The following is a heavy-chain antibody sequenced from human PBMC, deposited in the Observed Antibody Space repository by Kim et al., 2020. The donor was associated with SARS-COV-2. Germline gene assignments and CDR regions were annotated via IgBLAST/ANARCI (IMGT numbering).Heavy chain of an antibody. J-gene: IGHJ5*02. D-gene: IGHD3-10*01. V-gene: IGHV3-23*01. Sequence: GGSLRLSCAASGFIFSSYAMSWVRQAAGKGLEWVSGISGSGGSIYYADSVKGRFTISRDNSKNMLYLQLNSLRADDTAIYYCAQDPPRYGSGTRFDPWGQGTQVTVAS. CDR2: ISGSGGSI. CDR3: AQDPPRYGSGTRFDP. CDR1: GFIFSSYA.